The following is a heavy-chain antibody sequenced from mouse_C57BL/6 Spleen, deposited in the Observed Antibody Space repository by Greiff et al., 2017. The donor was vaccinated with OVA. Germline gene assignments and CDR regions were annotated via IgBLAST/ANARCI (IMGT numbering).Heavy chain of an antibody. CDR3: ARAGDYYGSSLDY. CDR2: INPNYGTT. V-gene: IGHV1-39*01. CDR1: GYSFPDYN. J-gene: IGHJ2*01. D-gene: IGHD1-1*01. Sequence: EVQLVESGPELVKPGASVKIIFKASGYSFPDYNLNWVKQSNGKSPEWIGVINPNYGTTSYNQKFKGKATLTVDQSSSTAYMQLNSLTSEDSAVYYCARAGDYYGSSLDYWGQGTTLTVSS.